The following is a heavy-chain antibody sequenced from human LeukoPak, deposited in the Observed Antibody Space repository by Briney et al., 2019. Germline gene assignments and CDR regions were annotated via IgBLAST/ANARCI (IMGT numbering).Heavy chain of an antibody. CDR1: GGSISRYY. CDR3: ARLGPYGDDTYYVDV. V-gene: IGHV4-4*09. CDR2: MSSSGST. J-gene: IGHJ6*03. Sequence: SATLSLTCTVSGGSISRYYWSWIRQPPGKGLEWIGYMSSSGSTNYNPSLKSRVSISVDTSKNQFSLKLSSVTAADTAVYYCARLGPYGDDTYYVDVWGKGTTVTVSS. D-gene: IGHD4-17*01.